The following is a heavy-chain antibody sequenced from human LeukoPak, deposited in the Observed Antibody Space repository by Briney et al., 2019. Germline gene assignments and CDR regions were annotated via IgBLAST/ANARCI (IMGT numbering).Heavy chain of an antibody. CDR2: ISAYNGNT. Sequence: ASVKVSCKASGYTFPSYGISWVRQAPGQGLEWMGWISAYNGNTNYAQKLQGRVAMTTDTSTGTAYMELRSLRSDDTALYYCARGSRDDLYLGDYWGQGTLVTVSS. V-gene: IGHV1-18*01. CDR1: GYTFPSYG. J-gene: IGHJ4*02. D-gene: IGHD3-16*01. CDR3: ARGSRDDLYLGDY.